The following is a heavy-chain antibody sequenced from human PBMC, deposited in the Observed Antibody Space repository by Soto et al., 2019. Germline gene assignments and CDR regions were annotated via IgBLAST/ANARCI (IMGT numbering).Heavy chain of an antibody. CDR1: GGTFSSYA. CDR3: ASRPLRDRRMLYLGVDV. D-gene: IGHD2-8*01. CDR2: IIPIFGTA. V-gene: IGHV1-69*12. J-gene: IGHJ6*02. Sequence: QVQLVQSGAEVKKPGSSVKVSCKASGGTFSSYAISWVRQAPGQGLEWMGGIIPIFGTANYAQKFQGRVTITAXXSXSXXYMELGSLRSEDTAVYDCASRPLRDRRMLYLGVDVWGQGTTVTVSS.